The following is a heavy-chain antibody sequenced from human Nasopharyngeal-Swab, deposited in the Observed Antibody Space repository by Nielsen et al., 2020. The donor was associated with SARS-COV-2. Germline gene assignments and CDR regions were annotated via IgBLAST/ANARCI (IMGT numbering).Heavy chain of an antibody. CDR2: IWYDGSNK. Sequence: VRQAPGKGLEWVAVIWYDGSNKYYADSVKGRFTISRDNSKNTLYLQMISLRAEDTVVYYCAREAGYCSGGSCYSGPFDYWGQGTLVTVSS. CDR3: AREAGYCSGGSCYSGPFDY. J-gene: IGHJ4*02. V-gene: IGHV3-33*01. D-gene: IGHD2-15*01.